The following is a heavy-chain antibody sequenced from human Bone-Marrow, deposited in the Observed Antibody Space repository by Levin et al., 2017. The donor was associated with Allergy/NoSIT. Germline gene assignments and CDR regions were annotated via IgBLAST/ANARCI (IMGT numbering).Heavy chain of an antibody. V-gene: IGHV4-39*07. D-gene: IGHD3-22*01. CDR3: ARSPYYYDSSGYYTYYFDY. CDR2: IYYSGST. CDR1: GGSISSSSYY. Sequence: SETLSLTCTVSGGSISSSSYYWGWIRQPPGTGLEWIGSIYYSGSTYYNPSLKSRVTISVDTSKNQFSLKLSSVTAADTAVYYCARSPYYYDSSGYYTYYFDYWGQGTLVTVSS. J-gene: IGHJ4*02.